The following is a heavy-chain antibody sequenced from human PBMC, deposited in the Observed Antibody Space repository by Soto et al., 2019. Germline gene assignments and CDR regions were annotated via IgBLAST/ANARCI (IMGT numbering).Heavy chain of an antibody. Sequence: QVHLVQSGPEVKKPGASVRVSCRASGYTFTNYGIGWVRQAPGQGLEWLGWINTYNGNTNYGQKLRGRLTMTTDTSTTTAYMALRSLKSDDTAMYYCAKDGVDHTATVMGGYWGQGTLVTVSS. J-gene: IGHJ4*02. D-gene: IGHD5-18*01. CDR1: GYTFTNYG. CDR3: AKDGVDHTATVMGGY. V-gene: IGHV1-18*01. CDR2: INTYNGNT.